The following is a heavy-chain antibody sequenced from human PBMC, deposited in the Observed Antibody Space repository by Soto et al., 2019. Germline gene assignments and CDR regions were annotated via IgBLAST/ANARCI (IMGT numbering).Heavy chain of an antibody. D-gene: IGHD6-6*01. Sequence: ASVKVSCQASGYTFTSYDINWVRPATGQGLEGMGWMNSNSGNTGYAQKFQARFTVTRNTSISTAYMELSGLRSEDTAVYYCARGRSMKAFDIWGQGTMVTVSS. CDR1: GYTFTSYD. CDR3: ARGRSMKAFDI. J-gene: IGHJ3*02. CDR2: MNSNSGNT. V-gene: IGHV1-8*01.